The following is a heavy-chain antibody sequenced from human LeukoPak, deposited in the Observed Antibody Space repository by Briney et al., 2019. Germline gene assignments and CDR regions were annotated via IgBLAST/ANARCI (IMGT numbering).Heavy chain of an antibody. CDR3: ARDRVGATTNFDY. CDR1: GFTVSSNY. CDR2: IYSGGNT. D-gene: IGHD1-26*01. J-gene: IGHJ4*02. V-gene: IGHV3-53*01. Sequence: GGSLRLSCAASGFTVSSNYMSWVRQAPGKGLDWVSVIYSGGNTYYADSVRGRFTISRDNSKNTLYLQMNSLRAEDTAVYYCARDRVGATTNFDYWGQGTLVTVSS.